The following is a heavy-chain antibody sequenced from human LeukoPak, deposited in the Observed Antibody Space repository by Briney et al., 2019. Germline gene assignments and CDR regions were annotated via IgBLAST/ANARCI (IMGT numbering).Heavy chain of an antibody. CDR2: INPNSGGT. J-gene: IGHJ4*02. V-gene: IGHV1-2*02. D-gene: IGHD2-15*01. CDR3: ARDQTPVVVVAATEYDY. Sequence: ASVKVSCKASGYTFTGYYMHWVRQAPGQGLEWMGWINPNSGGTNYAQKFQGRVTMTRDTSISTAYMELSRLRSDDTAVYYCARDQTPVVVVAATEYDYWGQGTLVTVS. CDR1: GYTFTGYY.